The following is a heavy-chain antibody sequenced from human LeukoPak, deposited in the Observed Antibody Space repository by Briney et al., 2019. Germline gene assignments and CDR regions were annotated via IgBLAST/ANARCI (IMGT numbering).Heavy chain of an antibody. V-gene: IGHV3-23*01. J-gene: IGHJ4*02. CDR1: GFTFSRYA. CDR2: ITGGGDYT. D-gene: IGHD6-13*01. Sequence: GGSLRLSCAASGFTFSRYAMTWVRQAPGRGPEWVSGITGGGDYTYYADSVKGRFTISRDNSKNTLFLQMNSLRAEDTAMYYCAKASNGYSSSWYRGGYFDYWGQGNLVTVSS. CDR3: AKASNGYSSSWYRGGYFDY.